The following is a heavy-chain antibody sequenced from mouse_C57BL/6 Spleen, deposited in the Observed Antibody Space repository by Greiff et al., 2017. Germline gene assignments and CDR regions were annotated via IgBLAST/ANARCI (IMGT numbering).Heavy chain of an antibody. CDR2: IDPETGGT. Sequence: VQLQQSGAELVRPGASVTLSCKASGYTFTDYEMHWVKQTPVHGLEWIGAIDPETGGTAYNQKFKGKAILTADKSSSTAYMELRSLTSEDSAVYYCTRGPYYYGSSVAYWGQGTLVTVSA. CDR3: TRGPYYYGSSVAY. CDR1: GYTFTDYE. J-gene: IGHJ3*01. V-gene: IGHV1-15*01. D-gene: IGHD1-1*01.